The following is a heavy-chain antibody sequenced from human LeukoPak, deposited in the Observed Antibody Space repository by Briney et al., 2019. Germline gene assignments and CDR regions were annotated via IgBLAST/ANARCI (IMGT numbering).Heavy chain of an antibody. Sequence: ASVKVSCEASGYTFTGYYMHWVRQAPGQGLEWMGWINPNSGGTNYAQKFQGRVTMTRDTSISTAYMELSRLRSDDTAVYYCARRSPTYYYDSSGYGFSDYWGQGTLVTVSS. CDR3: ARRSPTYYYDSSGYGFSDY. V-gene: IGHV1-2*02. J-gene: IGHJ4*02. CDR1: GYTFTGYY. CDR2: INPNSGGT. D-gene: IGHD3-22*01.